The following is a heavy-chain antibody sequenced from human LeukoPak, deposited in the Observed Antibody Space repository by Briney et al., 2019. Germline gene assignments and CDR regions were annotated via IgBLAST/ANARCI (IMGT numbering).Heavy chain of an antibody. CDR3: ARDSSSSWYGGWFDP. J-gene: IGHJ5*02. CDR1: GFTVSSNY. D-gene: IGHD6-13*01. Sequence: GGSLRLSCAASGFTVSSNYMSWVRQAPGKGLEWVSVIYSGGSTYYADSVKGRFTISRDNSKNTLYLQMNSLRAEDTAVYYCARDSSSSWYGGWFDPWGQGTLVTVSS. CDR2: IYSGGST. V-gene: IGHV3-66*01.